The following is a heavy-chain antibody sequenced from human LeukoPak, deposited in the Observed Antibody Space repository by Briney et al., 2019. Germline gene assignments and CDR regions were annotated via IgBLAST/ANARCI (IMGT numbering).Heavy chain of an antibody. CDR1: GGTFSSYA. D-gene: IGHD2-15*01. Sequence: SVKVSCKASGGTFSSYAISWVRQAPGQGRERMGGIIPIFGRANYAQKFQGRVTITAEESTSTAYMELSSLRSEDTAVYYCASALYCSGGSCPWGFDYWGQGTLVTVSS. CDR3: ASALYCSGGSCPWGFDY. CDR2: IIPIFGRA. J-gene: IGHJ4*02. V-gene: IGHV1-69*13.